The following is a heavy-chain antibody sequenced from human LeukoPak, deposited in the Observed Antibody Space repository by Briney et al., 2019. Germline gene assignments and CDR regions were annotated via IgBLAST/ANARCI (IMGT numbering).Heavy chain of an antibody. V-gene: IGHV3-66*01. CDR3: AKWNLRAPSSWYYYGMDV. CDR1: GFTVSSNC. Sequence: GGSLRLSCAASGFTVSSNCMSWVRQAPGKGLEWVSVIYSGGSTYYADSVKGRFTISRDNSKNTLYLQMNSLRAEDTAVYYCAKWNLRAPSSWYYYGMDVWGQGTTVTVSS. J-gene: IGHJ6*02. D-gene: IGHD6-13*01. CDR2: IYSGGST.